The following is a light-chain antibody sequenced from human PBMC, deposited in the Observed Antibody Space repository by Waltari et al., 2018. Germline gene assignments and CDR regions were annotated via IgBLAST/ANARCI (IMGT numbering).Light chain of an antibody. CDR1: SSDVVAYNY. CDR2: DVT. J-gene: IGLJ2*01. Sequence: QSALTQPRSVSASPGQSVTISCTGSSSDVVAYNYVPCYQQHPGKAPKLIIYDVTERPSGVPDRFSGSKSGNTASLTISGLQSEDEADYYCCSYAGRSIFGLFGGGTKLTVL. V-gene: IGLV2-11*01. CDR3: CSYAGRSIFGL.